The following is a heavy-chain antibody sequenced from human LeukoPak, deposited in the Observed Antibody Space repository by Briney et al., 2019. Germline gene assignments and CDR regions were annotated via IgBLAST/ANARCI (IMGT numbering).Heavy chain of an antibody. J-gene: IGHJ4*02. CDR1: GFTFSSYA. CDR2: ISGSGGST. D-gene: IGHD2-8*01. CDR3: AKEKWAD. V-gene: IGHV3-23*01. Sequence: PGGSLRLSCAASGFTFSSYAMSWVRQAPGKGLEWVSAISGSGGSTYYADSVKGRFTISRDNSRNTVFLDMNSLRADDSATYFCAKEKWADWGQGTLVTVSS.